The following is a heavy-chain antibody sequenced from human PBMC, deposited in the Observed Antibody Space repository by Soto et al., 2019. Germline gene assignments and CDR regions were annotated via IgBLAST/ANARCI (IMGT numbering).Heavy chain of an antibody. Sequence: SVKVSCKASGGTFSSYAISWVRQAPGQGLEWMGGIIPIFGTANYAQKFEGRVTITADESTSTAYMELSSLRSEDTAVYYCASAAATPLGYYYYGVDVWGQGTTVTVSS. V-gene: IGHV1-69*13. CDR1: GGTFSSYA. CDR3: ASAAATPLGYYYYGVDV. J-gene: IGHJ6*02. D-gene: IGHD2-15*01. CDR2: IIPIFGTA.